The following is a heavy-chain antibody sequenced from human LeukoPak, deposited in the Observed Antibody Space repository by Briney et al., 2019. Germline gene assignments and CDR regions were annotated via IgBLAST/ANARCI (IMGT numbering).Heavy chain of an antibody. Sequence: SETLSLTCTVSGGSISSSSYYWGRIRQPPGKGLEWSGSNYYSGTTYYNPSLKSRVTISVGTSKNQVSLKLSSVTAADTAVYYCARTHQRVVAAVTSWFDPWGQGTLVTVSS. CDR3: ARTHQRVVAAVTSWFDP. V-gene: IGHV4-39*07. CDR1: GGSISSSSYY. D-gene: IGHD2-15*01. CDR2: NYYSGTT. J-gene: IGHJ5*02.